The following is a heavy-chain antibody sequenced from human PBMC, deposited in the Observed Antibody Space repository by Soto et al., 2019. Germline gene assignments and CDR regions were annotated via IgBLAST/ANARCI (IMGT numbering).Heavy chain of an antibody. J-gene: IGHJ4*02. CDR3: VKQMTTWTDSFFDF. CDR1: EFSFSRYA. D-gene: IGHD4-17*01. CDR2: LGPDGRNT. Sequence: VGSLRLSCVASEFSFSRYAMTWFRQAAGKGLQWVAGLGPDGRNTFYGESVRGRFTISRDNSRNTLYLQMSSLRAEDTAVYFCVKQMTTWTDSFFDFWGQGSHVTASS. V-gene: IGHV3-23*01.